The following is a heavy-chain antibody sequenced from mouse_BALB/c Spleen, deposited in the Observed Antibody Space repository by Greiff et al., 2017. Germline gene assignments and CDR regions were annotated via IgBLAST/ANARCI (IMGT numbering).Heavy chain of an antibody. D-gene: IGHD2-14*01. CDR1: GFSLTGYG. J-gene: IGHJ4*01. CDR3: AREGYYYAMDY. Sequence: QVHVKQSGPGLVAPSQSLSITCTVSGFSLTGYGVNWVRQPPGKGLEWLGMIWGDGSTDYNSALKSRLSISKDNSKSQVFLKMNSLQTDDTARYYCAREGYYYAMDYWGQGTSVTVSS. V-gene: IGHV2-6-7*01. CDR2: IWGDGST.